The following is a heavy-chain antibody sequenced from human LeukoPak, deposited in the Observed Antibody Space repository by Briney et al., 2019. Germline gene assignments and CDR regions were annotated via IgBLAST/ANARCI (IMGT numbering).Heavy chain of an antibody. V-gene: IGHV3-48*03. CDR3: VRELVPQSINSGYDSFHI. J-gene: IGHJ3*02. D-gene: IGHD5-12*01. CDR1: GFTFSSYE. CDR2: ISSSGSTI. Sequence: RGSLRLSCAASGFTFSSYEMNWVRQAPGKGLEWVSYISSSGSTIYYADSVKGRFTISRDNAKNSLYLQMNSLSAEDTAVYYCVRELVPQSINSGYDSFHIWGQGTMVTVSS.